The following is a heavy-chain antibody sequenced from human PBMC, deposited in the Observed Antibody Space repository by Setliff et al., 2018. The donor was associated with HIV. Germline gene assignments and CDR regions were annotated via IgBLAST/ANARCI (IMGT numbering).Heavy chain of an antibody. D-gene: IGHD3-22*01. CDR2: INHRGST. CDR1: GGSFSGYY. J-gene: IGHJ4*02. Sequence: PSETLSLTCAVYGGSFSGYYWSWIRQPPGKGLEWIGEINHRGSTNYNPSLESRVTISVDTSKNQFSLKLSSVTAADTAVYYCARGGYYYDSSGYGRLDYWGQGTQVTVSS. CDR3: ARGGYYYDSSGYGRLDY. V-gene: IGHV4-34*01.